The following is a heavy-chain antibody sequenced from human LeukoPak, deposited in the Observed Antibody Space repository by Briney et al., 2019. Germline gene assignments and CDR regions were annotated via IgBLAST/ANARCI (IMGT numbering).Heavy chain of an antibody. CDR3: ARDIVWGTDYFDY. CDR1: GGSFSGYY. V-gene: IGHV4-34*01. J-gene: IGHJ4*02. Sequence: SETLSLTCAAYGGSFSGYYWSWIRQPPGKGLEWIGEINHSGSTNYNPSLKSRVTISVDASKNQFSLKLSSVTAADTAVYYCARDIVWGTDYFDYWGQGTLVTVSS. CDR2: INHSGST. D-gene: IGHD3-16*01.